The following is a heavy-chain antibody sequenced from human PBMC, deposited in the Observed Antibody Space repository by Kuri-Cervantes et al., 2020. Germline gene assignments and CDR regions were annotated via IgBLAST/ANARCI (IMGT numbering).Heavy chain of an antibody. CDR3: ARGGGYCSGGSCYPHDAFDI. CDR2: ISSSGSTI. J-gene: IGHJ3*02. CDR1: GFTFSSYS. V-gene: IGHV3-48*04. Sequence: GGSLRLSCAASGFTFSSYSMNWVRQAPGKGLEWVSYISSSGSTIYYADSVKGRFTISRDNAKNPLYLQMNSLRAEDTAVYYCARGGGYCSGGSCYPHDAFDIWGQGTMVTVSS. D-gene: IGHD2-15*01.